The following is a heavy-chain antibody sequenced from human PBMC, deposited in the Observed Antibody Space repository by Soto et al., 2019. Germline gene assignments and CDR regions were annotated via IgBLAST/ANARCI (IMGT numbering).Heavy chain of an antibody. CDR3: ASQSLGLQLWLIN. CDR1: GGSISSGGYY. V-gene: IGHV4-31*03. D-gene: IGHD5-18*01. Sequence: SETLSLTCTVSGGSISSGGYYWSWIRQHPGKGLECIGYIYYSGSTYYNPSLKSRVTISVDTSKNQFSLKLSSVTAADTAVYYCASQSLGLQLWLINWGQGTLVTVSS. J-gene: IGHJ4*02. CDR2: IYYSGST.